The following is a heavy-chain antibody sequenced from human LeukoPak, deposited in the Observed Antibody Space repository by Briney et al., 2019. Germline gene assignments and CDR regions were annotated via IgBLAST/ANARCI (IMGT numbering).Heavy chain of an antibody. CDR2: ISSGASTI. V-gene: IGHV3-48*02. D-gene: IGHD2-8*02. CDR1: GFTFSTYS. J-gene: IGHJ4*02. Sequence: PGGSLRLSCAASGFTFSTYSMNWVRQAPGKGLEWVAYISSGASTIYYADSVRGRFTISRDSARNSLSLQMNSLRDEDTAVYYCARDETGVGSGGIDFWGQGTLVTVSS. CDR3: ARDETGVGSGGIDF.